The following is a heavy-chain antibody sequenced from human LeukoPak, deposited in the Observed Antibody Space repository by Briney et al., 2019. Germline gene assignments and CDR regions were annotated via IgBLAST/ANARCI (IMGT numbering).Heavy chain of an antibody. CDR2: INSDGSST. D-gene: IGHD3-3*01. Sequence: GGSLRLSCAASGFTFSSYWMHWVRQAPGKGLVWVSRINSDGSSTSYADSVKGRFTISRDNAKNTLYLQMNSLRAEDTAVYYCARVYDFWSARDAFDIWGQGTMVTVSS. CDR3: ARVYDFWSARDAFDI. CDR1: GFTFSSYW. V-gene: IGHV3-74*01. J-gene: IGHJ3*02.